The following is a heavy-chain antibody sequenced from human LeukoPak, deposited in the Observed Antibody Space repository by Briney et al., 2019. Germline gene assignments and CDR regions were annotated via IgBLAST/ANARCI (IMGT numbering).Heavy chain of an antibody. CDR3: ARHSLIGTTPFDY. Sequence: ASVKVSCTASRYTFTSYYMHWVRQAPGQGLEWMGIINPSGGSTSYAQKFQGRVTMTRDTSTSTVYMELSSLRSEDTAVYYCARHSLIGTTPFDYWGQGTLVTVSS. J-gene: IGHJ4*02. CDR2: INPSGGST. CDR1: RYTFTSYY. V-gene: IGHV1-46*01. D-gene: IGHD1-20*01.